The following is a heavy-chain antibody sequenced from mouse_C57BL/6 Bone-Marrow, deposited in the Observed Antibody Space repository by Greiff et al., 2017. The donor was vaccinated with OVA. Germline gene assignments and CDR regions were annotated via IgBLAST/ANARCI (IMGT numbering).Heavy chain of an antibody. CDR2: INYDGSST. CDR3: ARESNLWYFDV. J-gene: IGHJ1*03. V-gene: IGHV5-16*01. D-gene: IGHD2-5*01. Sequence: EVKVVESEGGLVQPGSSMKLSCTASGFTFSDYYMAWVRQVPEKGLEWVANINYDGSSTYYLDSLKSRFIISRDNAKNILYLQMSSLKSEDTATYYCARESNLWYFDVWGTGTTVTVSS. CDR1: GFTFSDYY.